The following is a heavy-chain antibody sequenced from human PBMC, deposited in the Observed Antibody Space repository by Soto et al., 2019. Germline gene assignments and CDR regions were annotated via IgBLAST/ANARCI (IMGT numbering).Heavy chain of an antibody. J-gene: IGHJ4*02. CDR2: IWYDGSNK. D-gene: IGHD6-6*01. V-gene: IGHV3-33*01. Sequence: GVSLRLPCAASGFTFSSYGMHWVRQAPGKGLEWVAVIWYDGSNKYYADSVKGRFTISRDNSKNTLYLQMNSLRAEDTAVYYCASLEYSSSSPYWGQGTLVTVSS. CDR1: GFTFSSYG. CDR3: ASLEYSSSSPY.